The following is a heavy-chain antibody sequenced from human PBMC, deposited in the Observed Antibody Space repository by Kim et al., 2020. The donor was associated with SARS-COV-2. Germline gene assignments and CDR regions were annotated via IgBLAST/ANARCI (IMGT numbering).Heavy chain of an antibody. CDR3: ARRAHDAYDI. V-gene: IGHV3-48*03. CDR2: RTV. Sequence: RTVFYAESVKGRFTISRDSAKNSVYLQMKNLRVDDTAVYFCARRAHDAYDIWGQGTIVTVS. J-gene: IGHJ3*02.